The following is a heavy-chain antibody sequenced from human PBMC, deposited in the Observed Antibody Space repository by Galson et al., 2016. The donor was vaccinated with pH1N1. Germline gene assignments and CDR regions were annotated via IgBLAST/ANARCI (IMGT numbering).Heavy chain of an antibody. D-gene: IGHD5-12*01. J-gene: IGHJ6*02. CDR3: AREWRPIYYYGMDV. CDR1: GFTFSIFG. Sequence: SLRLSCAVSGFTFSIFGMSWVRQTPGKGLEWVSAISAGGGTTYHADSVKGRFTISRDNSKSTLYLQMNSLRDEDTAVYYCAREWRPIYYYGMDVWGQGTTVTVSS. CDR2: ISAGGGTT. V-gene: IGHV3-23*01.